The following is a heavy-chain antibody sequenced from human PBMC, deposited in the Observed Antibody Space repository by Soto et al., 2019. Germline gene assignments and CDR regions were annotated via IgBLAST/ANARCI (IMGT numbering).Heavy chain of an antibody. CDR3: ARATKQQLVVGDAFDI. V-gene: IGHV4-4*07. Sequence: SETLSLTCTVSGGSISSYYWSWIRQPAGKGLEWIGRIYTSGSTNYNTSLKSRVTMSVDTSKNQFSLKLSSVTAADTAVYYCARATKQQLVVGDAFDIWGQGTMVTVSS. CDR2: IYTSGST. D-gene: IGHD6-13*01. CDR1: GGSISSYY. J-gene: IGHJ3*02.